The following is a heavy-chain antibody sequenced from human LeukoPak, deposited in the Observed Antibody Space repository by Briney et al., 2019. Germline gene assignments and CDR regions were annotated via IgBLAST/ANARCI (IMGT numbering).Heavy chain of an antibody. D-gene: IGHD1-1*01. Sequence: SETLSPTCTVSGGSISRYWWGWIRQPAGKGLEWIGHIYSSGFTNYNPSLKSRVTMSVDTSKNQFSLNLSSVTAADTAVYYCARGGSSGRTGDYWGQGTLVTVTS. J-gene: IGHJ4*02. CDR2: IYSSGFT. V-gene: IGHV4-4*07. CDR3: ARGGSSGRTGDY. CDR1: GGSISRYW.